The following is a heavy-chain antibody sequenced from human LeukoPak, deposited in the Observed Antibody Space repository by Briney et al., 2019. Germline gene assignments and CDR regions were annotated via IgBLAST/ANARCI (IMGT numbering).Heavy chain of an antibody. J-gene: IGHJ5*02. D-gene: IGHD3-22*01. CDR3: AKDPHYDSSGYSFDP. CDR2: IRGSGGTT. Sequence: GGSLRLSCAASGFTFSNYAMSWVRHAPGKGLQWVSGIRGSGGTTDYADSVKGRFTISRDNSKNTLYLQMNSLRAEDTAVYYCAKDPHYDSSGYSFDPWGQGTLVTVSS. CDR1: GFTFSNYA. V-gene: IGHV3-23*01.